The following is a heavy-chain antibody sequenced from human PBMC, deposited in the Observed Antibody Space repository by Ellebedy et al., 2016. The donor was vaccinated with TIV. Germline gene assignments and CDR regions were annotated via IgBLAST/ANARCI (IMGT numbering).Heavy chain of an antibody. CDR3: ARDFGDWPFDY. CDR1: GVPIRSSRFY. D-gene: IGHD2-21*02. J-gene: IGHJ4*02. Sequence: MPGGSLRLSCTVSGVPIRSSRFYWGWLRQPPGRGLEWIGNVHYSETTYYNPSLKSRVIMSVDTSKNQISLKLSSVTAADTAVYYCARDFGDWPFDYWGQGTLVTVSS. CDR2: VHYSETT. V-gene: IGHV4-39*07.